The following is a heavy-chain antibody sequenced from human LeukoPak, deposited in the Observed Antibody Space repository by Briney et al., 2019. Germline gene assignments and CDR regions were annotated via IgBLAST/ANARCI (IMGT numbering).Heavy chain of an antibody. D-gene: IGHD6-19*01. CDR2: IYYTGST. V-gene: IGHV4-34*01. CDR1: GGSFSGYY. Sequence: SENLSLTCAVYGGSFSGYYWSWIRQPPGKGLEWIGNIYYTGSTYYNASLQSRVTISIDMSKNQFSLRLSSVTAADTAMYYCVKSGGYGLIDYWGQGTLVAVSS. J-gene: IGHJ4*02. CDR3: VKSGGYGLIDY.